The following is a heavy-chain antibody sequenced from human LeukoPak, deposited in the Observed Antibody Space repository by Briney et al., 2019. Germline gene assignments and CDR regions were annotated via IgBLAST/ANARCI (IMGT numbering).Heavy chain of an antibody. Sequence: GGSLRLSCAASGFTFSSYAMSWVRQAPGKGLEWVSAFSGSGGSTYYADSVKGRFTISRDNSKNTLYLQMNTLRVEDTAVYYCTRDLMDYDVSTGLHHYYMDVWGQGTTVTVSS. J-gene: IGHJ6*02. CDR3: TRDLMDYDVSTGLHHYYMDV. V-gene: IGHV3-23*01. CDR2: FSGSGGST. D-gene: IGHD3-9*01. CDR1: GFTFSSYA.